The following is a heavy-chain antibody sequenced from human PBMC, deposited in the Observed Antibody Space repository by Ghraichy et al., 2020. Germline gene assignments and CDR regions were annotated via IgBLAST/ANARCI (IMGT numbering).Heavy chain of an antibody. CDR1: GTTFSRFA. D-gene: IGHD1-20*01. CDR2: ISGSGASS. J-gene: IGHJ5*02. CDR3: TKGVDNWNLRAAWFDP. Sequence: GSLRLSCAASGTTFSRFAVSWVRQAPGKGLEWVSVISGSGASSQYAATVKDRFTISRDNSKNTVFLQLNSLRPEDTAIYYCTKGVDNWNLRAAWFDPWGQGTLVTVSS. V-gene: IGHV3-23*01.